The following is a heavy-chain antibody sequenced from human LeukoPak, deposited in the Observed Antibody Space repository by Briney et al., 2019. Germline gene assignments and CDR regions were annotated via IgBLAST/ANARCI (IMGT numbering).Heavy chain of an antibody. CDR3: ARQRVVISGINY. CDR2: IHYSGIT. V-gene: IGHV4-39*01. J-gene: IGHJ4*02. CDR1: GGSISSSNYY. D-gene: IGHD2-15*01. Sequence: SETLSLTCTVSGGSISSSNYYWGWIRQPPGKGLEWIGTIHYSGITYYNPSLRSRVTISADTSKNQFSLKLTSVTAADTAVYYCARQRVVISGINYWGQGTLVTVSS.